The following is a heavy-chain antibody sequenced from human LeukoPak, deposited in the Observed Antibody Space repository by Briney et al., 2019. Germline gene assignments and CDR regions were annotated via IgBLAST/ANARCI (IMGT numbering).Heavy chain of an antibody. CDR1: GGSISSYY. Sequence: SETLSLTCTVSGGSISSYYWSWIRQPAGKGLEWIGRIYTSVSTNYNPSLKSRVTMSVDTSKNQFSLKLSSVTAADTAVYYCARDFYDILTGSWDWFDPWGQGTLVTVSS. CDR2: IYTSVST. V-gene: IGHV4-4*07. CDR3: ARDFYDILTGSWDWFDP. J-gene: IGHJ5*02. D-gene: IGHD3-9*01.